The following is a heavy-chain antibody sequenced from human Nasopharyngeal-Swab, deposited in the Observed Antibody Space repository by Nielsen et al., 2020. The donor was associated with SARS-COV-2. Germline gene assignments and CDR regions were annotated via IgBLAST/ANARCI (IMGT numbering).Heavy chain of an antibody. Sequence: SVSLLLTCAVYGGSFSGYYWSCIRQPPGKGLEWIGEINHRGSTNYNPSLKSRVTISVDTSKNQFSLKLNSVTAADTAVYYCARGRLRYFDWLPRGGYWFDPWGQGTLVTVSS. D-gene: IGHD3-9*01. CDR3: ARGRLRYFDWLPRGGYWFDP. V-gene: IGHV4-34*01. CDR1: GGSFSGYY. CDR2: INHRGST. J-gene: IGHJ5*02.